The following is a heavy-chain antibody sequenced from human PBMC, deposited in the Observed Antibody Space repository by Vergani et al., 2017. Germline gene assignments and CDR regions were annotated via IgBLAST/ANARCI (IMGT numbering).Heavy chain of an antibody. D-gene: IGHD6-6*01. J-gene: IGHJ4*02. Sequence: QVQLVQSGAEVKKPGASVKVSCKASGYTFTSYYMHWVRQAPGQGLEWMGIINPSGGSTSYAQKFQGRVTMTRDTSTSTVYMELSSLRAEDTAAYYCARAKSIAAHSDYGGQGTLVTGSS. CDR1: GYTFTSYY. V-gene: IGHV1-46*03. CDR3: ARAKSIAAHSDY. CDR2: INPSGGST.